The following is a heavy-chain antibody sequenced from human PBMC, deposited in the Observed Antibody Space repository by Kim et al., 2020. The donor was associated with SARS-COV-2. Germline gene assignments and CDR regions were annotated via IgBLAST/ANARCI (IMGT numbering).Heavy chain of an antibody. D-gene: IGHD3-9*01. J-gene: IGHJ3*02. V-gene: IGHV4-31*03. CDR1: GGSISSGGYY. CDR2: IYYSGST. Sequence: SETLSLTCTVSGGSISSGGYYWSWIRQHPGKGLEWIGYIYYSGSTYYNPSLKSRVTISVDTSKNQFSLKLSSVTAADTAVYYCARANHVLRYFDWLPGDAFDIWGQGTMVTVSS. CDR3: ARANHVLRYFDWLPGDAFDI.